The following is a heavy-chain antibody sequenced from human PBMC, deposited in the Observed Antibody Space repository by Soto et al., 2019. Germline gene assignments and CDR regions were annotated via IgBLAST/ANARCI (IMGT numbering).Heavy chain of an antibody. CDR1: GYTFSNYA. CDR3: ARVTDYFDTIGYSREYFQH. D-gene: IGHD3-22*01. CDR2: INAGNGNT. Sequence: ASVKVSCKASGYTFSNYAMHWVRQAPGQRLEWMGWINAGNGNTKYSQKFQDRVTITRDTSASTVYMEMSSLRSEDTAVYFCARVTDYFDTIGYSREYFQHWGQGTPVTVSS. V-gene: IGHV1-3*01. J-gene: IGHJ1*01.